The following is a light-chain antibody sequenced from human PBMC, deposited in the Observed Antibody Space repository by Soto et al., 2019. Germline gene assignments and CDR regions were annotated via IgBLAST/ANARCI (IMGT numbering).Light chain of an antibody. V-gene: IGKV3-20*01. CDR1: QSITNNY. Sequence: EIVFTQSPGTLSLSPGERATLSCRASQSITNNYLAWYQQKPGRAHRLLIYGASSRATGIPDRFSGSGSGTDFTLTISRLEPEDFAMYYCQQYGYLVTFGGGTKVDIK. CDR2: GAS. CDR3: QQYGYLVT. J-gene: IGKJ4*01.